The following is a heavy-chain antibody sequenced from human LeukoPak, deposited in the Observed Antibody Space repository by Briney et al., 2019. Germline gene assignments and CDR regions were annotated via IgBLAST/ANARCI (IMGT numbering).Heavy chain of an antibody. D-gene: IGHD5-24*01. CDR2: TYYRSKWYN. CDR1: GDSLSTNRVA. Sequence: SQTLSLTCAISGDSLSTNRVAWNWIRAPPSRALEWLGRTYYRSKWYNDYAASVKSRITINPDTSKNQFSLQLKSVTPEDTAVYYCARELDGYNSKPLDYWGQGTLVTVSS. V-gene: IGHV6-1*01. J-gene: IGHJ4*02. CDR3: ARELDGYNSKPLDY.